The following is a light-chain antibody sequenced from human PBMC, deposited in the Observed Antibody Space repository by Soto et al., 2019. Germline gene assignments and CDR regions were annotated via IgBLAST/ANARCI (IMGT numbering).Light chain of an antibody. Sequence: DIQMTQSPSSLSASVGDRVTITCRASQSISGYLNWYQQKPGKAPNLLIYAASSLQSGVPSRFSGSGSGTDFTLTINSLHPEDFATYCCQQRYSTPFPFCQGTRLEIK. J-gene: IGKJ5*01. CDR1: QSISGY. CDR2: AAS. V-gene: IGKV1-39*01. CDR3: QQRYSTPFP.